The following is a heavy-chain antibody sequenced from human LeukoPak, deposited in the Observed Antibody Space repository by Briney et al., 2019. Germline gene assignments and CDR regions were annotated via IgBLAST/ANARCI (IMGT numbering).Heavy chain of an antibody. V-gene: IGHV3-23*01. CDR1: GFTFSSYA. CDR2: ITGSGGRT. CDR3: ANGDCSSTSCSQSPLGN. D-gene: IGHD2-2*01. J-gene: IGHJ4*02. Sequence: PGGSLRLSCAASGFTFSSYAMNWVRQAPGKGLEWVSGITGSGGRTYYADSVKGRFTISRDNSKNTVFLQMNSLRAEDTAIYYCANGDCSSTSCSQSPLGNWGQGTLVTVSS.